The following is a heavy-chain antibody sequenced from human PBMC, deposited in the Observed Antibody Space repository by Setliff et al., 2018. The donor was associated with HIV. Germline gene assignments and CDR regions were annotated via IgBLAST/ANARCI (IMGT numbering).Heavy chain of an antibody. CDR2: INPHSGDT. CDR3: ARAPTLFGVEYYYYFGMDV. CDR1: GYTFTGYY. D-gene: IGHD3-3*01. Sequence: ASVKVSCKASGYTFTGYYMHWVRQAPGQGLEWVGWINPHSGDTNYAQKFQDRVTMTRDTSVNIAYMQLSRLRSDDTAVYYCARAPTLFGVEYYYYFGMDVWGQGTTVTVS. J-gene: IGHJ6*02. V-gene: IGHV1-2*02.